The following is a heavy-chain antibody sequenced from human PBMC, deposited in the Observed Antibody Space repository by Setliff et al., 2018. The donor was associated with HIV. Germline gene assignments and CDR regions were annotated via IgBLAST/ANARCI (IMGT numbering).Heavy chain of an antibody. CDR3: AKGPRGLGLRYFFDY. CDR2: INHSGIT. Sequence: PSETLSLTCTVSGGSISSGGYYWSWIRQAPGKGLEWIGEINHSGITHYNPSLETRVTMFVDTSKNQFSLRLSPVTAADTAIYYCAKGPRGLGLRYFFDYWAQGSPVTVS. V-gene: IGHV4-31*03. CDR1: GGSISSGGYY. J-gene: IGHJ4*02. D-gene: IGHD3-10*01.